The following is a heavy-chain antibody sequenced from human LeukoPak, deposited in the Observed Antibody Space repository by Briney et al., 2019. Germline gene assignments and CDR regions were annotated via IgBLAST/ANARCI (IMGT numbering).Heavy chain of an antibody. CDR1: GGSISSYY. V-gene: IGHV4-4*07. D-gene: IGHD6-19*01. CDR3: GRGGGIAVAGE. J-gene: IGHJ4*02. Sequence: SETLSLTCSVSGGSISSYYWSWIRQPAEKGLEWIGRIYSSGGTDYNPSLKSRVTMSVDTSKNQFSLKLSSVTAADTAVYYCGRGGGIAVAGEWGQGTLVTVSS. CDR2: IYSSGGT.